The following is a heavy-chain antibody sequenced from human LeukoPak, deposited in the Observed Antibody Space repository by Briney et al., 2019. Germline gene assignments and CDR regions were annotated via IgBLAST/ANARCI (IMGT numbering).Heavy chain of an antibody. Sequence: GSLRLSCTASGFAFDEHDMSWVRQVPGKGLEWVAGINWSGGSTGYADPLRGRFTISKDNAKNSLYLQMDSLRAEDTALYYCARAPITSPFYFDYWGQGTLVTVSS. V-gene: IGHV3-20*04. J-gene: IGHJ4*02. CDR3: ARAPITSPFYFDY. D-gene: IGHD2-2*01. CDR1: GFAFDEHD. CDR2: INWSGGST.